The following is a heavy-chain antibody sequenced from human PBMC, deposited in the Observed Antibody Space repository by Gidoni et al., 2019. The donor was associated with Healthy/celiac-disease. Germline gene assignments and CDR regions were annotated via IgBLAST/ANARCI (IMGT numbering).Heavy chain of an antibody. CDR2: IRSKAYGGTT. D-gene: IGHD3-22*01. Sequence: EVQLVESGGGLVQPGRSLRLSCTASGFTFVDYALSWVRQAPGKGLEWVGFIRSKAYGGTTEYAASVKGRFTISRDDSKSIAYLQMNSLKTEDTAVYYCTRYYDSSGYYYDYYYYGMDVWGQGTTVTVSS. V-gene: IGHV3-49*04. CDR3: TRYYDSSGYYYDYYYYGMDV. J-gene: IGHJ6*02. CDR1: GFTFVDYA.